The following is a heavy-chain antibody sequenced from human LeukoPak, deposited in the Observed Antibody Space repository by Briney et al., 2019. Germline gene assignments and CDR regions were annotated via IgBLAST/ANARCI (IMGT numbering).Heavy chain of an antibody. V-gene: IGHV4-39*01. CDR2: IYYSGST. J-gene: IGHJ4*02. CDR1: GGSISSSSYY. Sequence: PSETLSLTCTVSGGSISSSSYYWGWIRQPPGKGLEWIGSIYYSGSTYYNPSLKSRVTISVDTSKNQFSLKLSSVTAADTAVYYCARGPMRYQLLPFDYWGQGTLVTVSS. D-gene: IGHD2-2*01. CDR3: ARGPMRYQLLPFDY.